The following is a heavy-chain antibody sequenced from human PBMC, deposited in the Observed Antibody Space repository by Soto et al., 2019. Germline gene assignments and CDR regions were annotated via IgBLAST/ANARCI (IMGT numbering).Heavy chain of an antibody. CDR2: IIPIFGTA. CDR3: ARGIVVVPAAQFDP. Sequence: ASVKVSCKASGGTFSSYAISWVRQAPGQGLEWMGGIIPIFGTANYAQKFQGRVTITADESTSTAYMELSSLRSEDTAVYYCARGIVVVPAAQFDPWGQGTLVTVSS. V-gene: IGHV1-69*13. J-gene: IGHJ5*02. CDR1: GGTFSSYA. D-gene: IGHD2-2*01.